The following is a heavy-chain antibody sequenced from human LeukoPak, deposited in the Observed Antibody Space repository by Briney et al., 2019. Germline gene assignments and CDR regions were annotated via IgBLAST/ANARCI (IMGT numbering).Heavy chain of an antibody. Sequence: SETLSLTCTVSGGSISSSSYYWGWIRQPPGKGLEWIGSIYYSGSTYYNPSLKSRDTISVDTSKNQFSLKLSSVTAADTAVYYCAITTGTTGVEFDYWGQGTLVTVSS. CDR1: GGSISSSSYY. CDR3: AITTGTTGVEFDY. CDR2: IYYSGST. V-gene: IGHV4-39*01. D-gene: IGHD4-23*01. J-gene: IGHJ4*02.